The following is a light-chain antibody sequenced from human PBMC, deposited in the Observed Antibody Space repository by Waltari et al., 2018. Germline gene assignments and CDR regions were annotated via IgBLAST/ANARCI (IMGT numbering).Light chain of an antibody. CDR2: DVS. CDR3: TSYTGSSTRYV. CDR1: SSDVGLYDY. J-gene: IGLJ1*01. V-gene: IGLV2-14*01. Sequence: QSALTQPASVSGSPGQSITISCTGTSSDVGLYDYVSWYQHHPGKAPKLVIYDVSYRPSGISTRFSASRSGNTASLTISELQSEAEADYYCTSYTGSSTRYVFGTGTKVTVL.